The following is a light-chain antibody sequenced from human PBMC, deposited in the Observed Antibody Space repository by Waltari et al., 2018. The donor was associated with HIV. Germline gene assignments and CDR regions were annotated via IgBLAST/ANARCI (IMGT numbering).Light chain of an antibody. Sequence: DIVLTQTPLSAPFTVGQSASISCRSIQRLAHGNGNTYLSWLHQRPGEPPYLLIYLVSLRLPGVSHRVSGGGSGTHFTLKISSVEADDAGVYYCMQARDYHRTFGQGTRVEI. CDR2: LVS. V-gene: IGKV2-24*01. CDR1: QRLAHGNGNTY. CDR3: MQARDYHRT. J-gene: IGKJ1*01.